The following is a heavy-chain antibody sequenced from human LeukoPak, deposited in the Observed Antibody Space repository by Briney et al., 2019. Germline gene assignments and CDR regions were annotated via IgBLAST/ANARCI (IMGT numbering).Heavy chain of an antibody. D-gene: IGHD3-9*01. J-gene: IGHJ4*02. CDR1: GFTFSKYW. CDR2: INTDGTVT. V-gene: IGHV3-74*01. Sequence: PGGSLRLSCAASGFTFSKYWMLWVRQAPGKGLESVSRINTDGTVTTYADSVKGRFTVSRDNDDNTMFLQMNSVRDEDTAVYYCARDGLEIIRFFDWLDYWGQGTLVTVSS. CDR3: ARDGLEIIRFFDWLDY.